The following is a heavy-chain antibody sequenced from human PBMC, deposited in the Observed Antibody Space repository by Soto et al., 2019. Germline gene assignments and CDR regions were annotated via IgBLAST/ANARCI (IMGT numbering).Heavy chain of an antibody. Sequence: PGGSLRLSCAASGFTFSSYGMHWVRQAPGKGLEWVAVISYDGSNKYYADSVKGRFTISRDNSKNTLYLQMNSLRVEDTAVYYCARAGEYREFDYWGQGTLVTVSS. CDR1: GFTFSSYG. CDR3: ARAGEYREFDY. V-gene: IGHV3-30*03. J-gene: IGHJ4*02. CDR2: ISYDGSNK. D-gene: IGHD3-16*01.